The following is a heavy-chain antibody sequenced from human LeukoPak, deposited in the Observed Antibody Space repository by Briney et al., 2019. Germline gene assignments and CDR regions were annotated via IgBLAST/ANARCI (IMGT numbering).Heavy chain of an antibody. D-gene: IGHD6-6*01. J-gene: IGHJ4*02. CDR1: GFTFSSYG. V-gene: IGHV3-30*02. Sequence: PGGSLRLSCAASGFTFSSYGMHWVRQAPGKGLEWVAFIRYDGSNKYYADSVKGRFTISRDNSKNTLYLQMNSLRAEDTAVYYCAKGRSIAARPSYFDYWGQGTLVTVSS. CDR2: IRYDGSNK. CDR3: AKGRSIAARPSYFDY.